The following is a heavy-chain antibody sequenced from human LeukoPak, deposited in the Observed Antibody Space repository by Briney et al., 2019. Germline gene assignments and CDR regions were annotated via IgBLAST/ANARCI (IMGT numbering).Heavy chain of an antibody. V-gene: IGHV3-21*01. Sequence: GGSLRLSCAASGFTFSTYNMNWVRQAPGKGLEWLSSITISSSYIYYADSVKGRFTISRDNAKNSLYLQMNSLRDEDTAVYYCARDPYSGSYGDYYYYYMDVWGKGTTVTISS. D-gene: IGHD1-26*01. J-gene: IGHJ6*03. CDR3: ARDPYSGSYGDYYYYYMDV. CDR2: ITISSSYI. CDR1: GFTFSTYN.